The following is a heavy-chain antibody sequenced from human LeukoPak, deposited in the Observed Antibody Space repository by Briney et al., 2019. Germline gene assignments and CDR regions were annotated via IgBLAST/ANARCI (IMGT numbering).Heavy chain of an antibody. Sequence: PGGSLRLSCVVSGFTVSSNYMSWVRQAPGKGLEWVSVIYRCGSTYYADSVKGRFTISRDNAKNSLYLQMNSLRAEDTAVYYCARDGGDIVVVPAAADYYMDVWGKGTTVTVSS. V-gene: IGHV3-66*03. CDR1: GFTVSSNY. CDR2: IYRCGST. CDR3: ARDGGDIVVVPAAADYYMDV. J-gene: IGHJ6*03. D-gene: IGHD2-2*01.